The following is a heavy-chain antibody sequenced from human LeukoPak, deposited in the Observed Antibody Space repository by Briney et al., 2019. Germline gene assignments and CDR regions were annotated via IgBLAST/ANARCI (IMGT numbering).Heavy chain of an antibody. V-gene: IGHV4-59*01. CDR1: GGSISSYY. J-gene: IGHJ3*02. Sequence: SETLSLTCTVSGGSISSYYWSWIRQPPGKGLEWIGYIYYSGSTNYNPSLKSRVTISVDTSKNQFSLKLSSVTAADTAVYYCARVLDYGDYHDDAFDIWGQGTMVTVSP. CDR2: IYYSGST. D-gene: IGHD4-17*01. CDR3: ARVLDYGDYHDDAFDI.